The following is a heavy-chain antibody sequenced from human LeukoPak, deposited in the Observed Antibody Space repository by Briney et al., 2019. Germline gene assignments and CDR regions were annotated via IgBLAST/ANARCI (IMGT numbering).Heavy chain of an antibody. V-gene: IGHV3-21*04. CDR1: GFTFSSYS. CDR3: TRQLGELLSGTPYYYYLDV. Sequence: GGSLRLSCAASGFTFSSYSMNWVRQAPGKGLEWVSSISSSSSYIYYADSVKGRFTISRDNAKNSLYLQMNSLKTEDTAVYYCTRQLGELLSGTPYYYYLDVWGKGTTVTVSS. D-gene: IGHD3-10*01. J-gene: IGHJ6*03. CDR2: ISSSSSYI.